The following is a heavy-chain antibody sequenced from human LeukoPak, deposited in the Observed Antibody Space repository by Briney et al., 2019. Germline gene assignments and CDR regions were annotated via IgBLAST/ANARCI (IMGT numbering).Heavy chain of an antibody. CDR2: IKQDGSEK. V-gene: IGHV3-7*01. Sequence: PGGSLRLSCAASGFIFSNYWMSWVRQAPGKGLECVANIKQDGSEKYYVDSVKGRFTISRDNAKNSLYLQMNSLRAEDTAVYYCAGSPKDSSSSNYWGQGTLVTVSS. J-gene: IGHJ4*02. CDR1: GFIFSNYW. CDR3: AGSPKDSSSSNY. D-gene: IGHD6-6*01.